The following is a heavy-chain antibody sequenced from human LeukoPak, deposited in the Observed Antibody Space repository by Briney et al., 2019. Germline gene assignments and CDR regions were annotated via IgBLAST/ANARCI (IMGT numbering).Heavy chain of an antibody. CDR1: GFTFSSYR. J-gene: IGHJ4*02. Sequence: GGSLRLSCAASGFTFSSYRMNWVRQAPGKGLEWVSSIDGTSTNIYYADSVKGRFTISRDNAKNSLYLQMNSLRAEDTAVYYCASWYSGSYYVIDYWGQGTLVTVSS. CDR2: IDGTSTNI. V-gene: IGHV3-21*01. D-gene: IGHD1-26*01. CDR3: ASWYSGSYYVIDY.